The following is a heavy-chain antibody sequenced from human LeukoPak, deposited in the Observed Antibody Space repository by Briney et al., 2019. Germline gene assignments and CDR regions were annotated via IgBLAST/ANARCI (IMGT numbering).Heavy chain of an antibody. J-gene: IGHJ4*02. V-gene: IGHV3-9*01. D-gene: IGHD3-9*01. CDR2: ISWNSGSI. CDR1: GFTFDDYA. Sequence: PGRSLRLSCAASGFTFDDYAMHWVRQAPGKGLEWVSGISWNSGSIGYADSVKGRFTISRDNAKNSLYLQMNSLRAEDTALYYCAKDLADILTGYYLDYWGQGTLVTVSS. CDR3: AKDLADILTGYYLDY.